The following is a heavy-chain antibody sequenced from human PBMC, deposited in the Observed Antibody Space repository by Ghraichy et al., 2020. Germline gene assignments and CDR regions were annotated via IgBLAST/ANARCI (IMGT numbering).Heavy chain of an antibody. J-gene: IGHJ4*02. CDR2: ISGSGGST. CDR3: AKDSYDIVGANSGLEFDY. CDR1: GFTFSSYA. V-gene: IGHV3-23*01. Sequence: GGSLRLSCAASGFTFSSYAMSWVRQAPGKGLEWVSAISGSGGSTYYADSVKGRFTISRDNSKNTLYLQMNSLRAEDTAVYYCAKDSYDIVGANSGLEFDYWGQGTLVTVSS. D-gene: IGHD1-26*01.